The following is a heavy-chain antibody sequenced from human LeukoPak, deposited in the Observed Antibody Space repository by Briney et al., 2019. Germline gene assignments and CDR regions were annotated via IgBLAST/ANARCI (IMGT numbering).Heavy chain of an antibody. V-gene: IGHV1-2*02. D-gene: IGHD2-8*01. CDR2: INPNSGGT. Sequence: ASVKVSCKASGYTFTSYDINWVRQAPGQGLEWMGWINPNSGGTNYAQKFQGRVTMTRDTSISTAYMELSRLRSDDTAVYYCARYCTNGVCYWGQGTLVTVSS. CDR1: GYTFTSYD. J-gene: IGHJ4*02. CDR3: ARYCTNGVCY.